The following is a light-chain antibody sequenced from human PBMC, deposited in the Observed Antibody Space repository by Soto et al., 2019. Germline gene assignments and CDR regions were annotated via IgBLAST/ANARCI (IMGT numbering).Light chain of an antibody. CDR1: QDISNY. V-gene: IGKV1-33*01. J-gene: IGKJ4*01. Sequence: DIQMIQSPSSLSASVGDRVTITCQASQDISNYLNWYQQKPGKAPKLLIYDASNLETGVPSRSSGSGSGTDFTFTISSLQPEDIATYYCQQYDNLPLTFGGGTKVDIK. CDR2: DAS. CDR3: QQYDNLPLT.